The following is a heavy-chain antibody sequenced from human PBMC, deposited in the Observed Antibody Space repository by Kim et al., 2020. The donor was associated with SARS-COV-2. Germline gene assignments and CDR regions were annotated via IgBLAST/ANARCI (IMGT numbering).Heavy chain of an antibody. CDR1: GFSFDETG. J-gene: IGHJ5*02. D-gene: IGHD2-2*01. CDR3: VKGSDVGSNFYWFDP. V-gene: IGHV3-9*01. Sequence: GGSLRLSCVASGFSFDETGMHWVRQAPGKGLEWVSRIGWNSGMRGYADSVNGLISFSRDNAKNSLHLQKNSLTAEDTAFYYSVKGSDVGSNFYWFDPCG. CDR2: IGWNSGMR.